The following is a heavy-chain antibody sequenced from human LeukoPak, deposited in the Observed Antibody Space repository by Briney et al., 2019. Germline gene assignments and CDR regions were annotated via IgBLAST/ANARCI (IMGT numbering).Heavy chain of an antibody. V-gene: IGHV3-15*01. Sequence: GGSLRLSCAASGFTFSNVYMSWVRQAPGKGLEWVGRIKSKTEGGTADYAAPVKGRFSISRDDSINTVYLEMNSLKTEDTAVYYCTTYRSYSDYWGQGTLVTVSS. CDR3: TTYRSYSDY. CDR2: IKSKTEGGTA. J-gene: IGHJ4*02. CDR1: GFTFSNVY. D-gene: IGHD1-14*01.